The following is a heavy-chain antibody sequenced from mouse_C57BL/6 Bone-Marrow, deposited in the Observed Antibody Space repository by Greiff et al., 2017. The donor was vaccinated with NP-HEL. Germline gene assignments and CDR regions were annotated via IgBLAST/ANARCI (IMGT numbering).Heavy chain of an antibody. CDR3: ARIGYYAAWFAY. Sequence: VQLQESGAELVRPGASVKLSCKASGYTFTDYYINWVKQRPGQGLEWIARIYPGSGNTYYNEKFKGKATLTAEKSSSTAYMQLSSLTSEDSAVYFCARIGYYAAWFAYWGQGTLVTVSA. CDR1: GYTFTDYY. CDR2: IYPGSGNT. V-gene: IGHV1-76*01. D-gene: IGHD2-3*01. J-gene: IGHJ3*01.